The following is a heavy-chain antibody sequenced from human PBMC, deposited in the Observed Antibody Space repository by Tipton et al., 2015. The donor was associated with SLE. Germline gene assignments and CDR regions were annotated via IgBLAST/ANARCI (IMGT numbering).Heavy chain of an antibody. V-gene: IGHV4-31*01. CDR3: ARSNRWSYAFDS. D-gene: IGHD1-26*01. CDR2: IYFSGST. CDR1: GGSIKNDGYY. Sequence: TLSLTCIVSGGSIKNDGYYWTWIRQHPGKGLEWIGYIYFSGSTYYNPSLKNQVTISIDTSNNHFSLRLNSVTAADTAVYFCARSNRWSYAFDSWGQGTLVTVSS. J-gene: IGHJ4*02.